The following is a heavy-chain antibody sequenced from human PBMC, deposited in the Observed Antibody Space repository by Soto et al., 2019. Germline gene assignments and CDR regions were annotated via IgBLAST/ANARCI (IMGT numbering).Heavy chain of an antibody. D-gene: IGHD2-15*01. CDR2: IYWDDDK. CDR3: AHRPSYCSGGSCYSGFDY. V-gene: IGHV2-5*02. J-gene: IGHJ4*02. CDR1: GFSLSTSGVG. Sequence: QITLKESGPTLVKPTQTLTLTCTFSGFSLSTSGVGVGWIRQPPGKALEWLALIYWDDDKRYSPSLKSRLTITKDTSKNQVVLTMTNMDPVDTATYYCAHRPSYCSGGSCYSGFDYWGQGALVTVSS.